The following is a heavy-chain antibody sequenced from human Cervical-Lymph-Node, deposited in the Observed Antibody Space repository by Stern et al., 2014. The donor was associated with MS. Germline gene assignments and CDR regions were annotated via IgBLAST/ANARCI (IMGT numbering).Heavy chain of an antibody. J-gene: IGHJ5*02. CDR3: ASRSTDPQNWFDP. CDR1: GGSFSGYY. V-gene: IGHV4-34*01. Sequence: QVQLQQWGAGLLKPSETLSLTCAVYGGSFSGYYWSWIRQPPGKGLEWIGEINHSGSTNYNPSLKSRVTISVGTSKNQFSLKLSSVTAADTAVYYCASRSTDPQNWFDPWGQGTLVTVSS. D-gene: IGHD5/OR15-5a*01. CDR2: INHSGST.